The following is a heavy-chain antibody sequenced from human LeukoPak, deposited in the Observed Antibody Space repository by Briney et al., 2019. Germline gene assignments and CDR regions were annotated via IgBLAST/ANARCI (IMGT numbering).Heavy chain of an antibody. J-gene: IGHJ4*02. D-gene: IGHD3-22*01. CDR1: GFTFSSYA. V-gene: IGHV3-23*01. CDR2: ISGSGGST. CDR3: AKVEWTYYYDSSPGGY. Sequence: WGSLRLSCAASGFTFSSYAMSWVRQAPGKGLEWVSAISGSGGSTYYADSVKGRFTISRDNSKNTLYLQMNSLRAEDTAVYYCAKVEWTYYYDSSPGGYWGQGTLVTVSS.